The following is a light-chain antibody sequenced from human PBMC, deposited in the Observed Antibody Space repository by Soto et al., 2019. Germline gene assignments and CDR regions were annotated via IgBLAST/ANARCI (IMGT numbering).Light chain of an antibody. CDR2: AAS. Sequence: DIQMTQSPSSLSASVGDRVTITCRASQGIRNYLAWYQQKPGKVPKLLIYAASTLQSGVPSRFSGSGSGTDFTLTISSLQAEDVATYYCQKYNSDSFTFGPGTKVHIK. V-gene: IGKV1-27*01. CDR3: QKYNSDSFT. CDR1: QGIRNY. J-gene: IGKJ3*01.